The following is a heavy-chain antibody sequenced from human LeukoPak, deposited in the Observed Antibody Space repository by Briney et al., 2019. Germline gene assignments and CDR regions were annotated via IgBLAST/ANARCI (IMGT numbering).Heavy chain of an antibody. J-gene: IGHJ4*02. CDR3: AREGGERTYDY. CDR2: ISYDGSNK. Sequence: PGRSLRLSCAASGFTFSSYAMHWVRQAPGKGLEWVAVISYDGSNKYYADSVKGRFTIPRDNSKNTLYLQMNSLRAEDTAVYYCAREGGERTYDYWGQGTLVTVSS. D-gene: IGHD3-10*01. V-gene: IGHV3-30*04. CDR1: GFTFSSYA.